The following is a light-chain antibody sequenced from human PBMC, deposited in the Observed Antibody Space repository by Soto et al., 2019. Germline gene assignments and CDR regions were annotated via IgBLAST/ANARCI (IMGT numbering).Light chain of an antibody. J-gene: IGKJ2*01. CDR2: GAS. CDR1: QGIRNY. Sequence: DIQMTQSPSSLSASIGDRVTITCRASQGIRNYLAWFQQKPGKAPNSLIYGASSLQSGVPSKFSGSGSGTDFTLTISSLQPEDFATYYCQQSNSYPYTFGQGTKLEIK. CDR3: QQSNSYPYT. V-gene: IGKV1-16*02.